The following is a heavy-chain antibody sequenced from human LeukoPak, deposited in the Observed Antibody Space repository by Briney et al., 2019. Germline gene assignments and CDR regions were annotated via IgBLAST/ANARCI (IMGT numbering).Heavy chain of an antibody. CDR2: INHSGST. Sequence: KTSETLSLTCAVYGGSFSGYYWSWIRQPPGKGLEWIGEINHSGSTNYNPSLKSRVTISVDTSKDQFSLKLSSVTAAVTAVYYCARDRAWDSSGYYLGYDAFDIWGQGTMVTVSS. J-gene: IGHJ3*02. D-gene: IGHD3-22*01. CDR1: GGSFSGYY. CDR3: ARDRAWDSSGYYLGYDAFDI. V-gene: IGHV4-34*01.